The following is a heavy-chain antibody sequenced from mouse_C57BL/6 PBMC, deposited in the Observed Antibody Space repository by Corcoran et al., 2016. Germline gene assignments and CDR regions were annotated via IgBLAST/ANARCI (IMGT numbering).Heavy chain of an antibody. D-gene: IGHD3-2*02. Sequence: QVQLQQSGAELARPGASVKLSCKASGYTFTSYGISWVKQRTGQGLEWIGEIYPRSGSTYYNEKFKGKATLTADKSSSTAYMELRSLTSEDSAVYYCATILQDYAMDYWGQGTSVTVSS. CDR2: IYPRSGST. CDR3: ATILQDYAMDY. V-gene: IGHV1-81*01. CDR1: GYTFTSYG. J-gene: IGHJ4*01.